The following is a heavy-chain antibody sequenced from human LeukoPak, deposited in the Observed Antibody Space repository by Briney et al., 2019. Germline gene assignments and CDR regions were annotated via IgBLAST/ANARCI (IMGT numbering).Heavy chain of an antibody. CDR2: INPNSGGT. CDR3: ARGFNPSIIISPDFDY. V-gene: IGHV1-2*02. D-gene: IGHD1-14*01. J-gene: IGHJ4*02. CDR1: GYTFTGYY. Sequence: ASVKVSCKASGYTFTGYYMHWVRQAPGQGLEWMGWINPNSGGTNYAQKFQGRVIMTRDTSISTAYMELSRLRSDDTAVYYCARGFNPSIIISPDFDYWGQGTLVTVSS.